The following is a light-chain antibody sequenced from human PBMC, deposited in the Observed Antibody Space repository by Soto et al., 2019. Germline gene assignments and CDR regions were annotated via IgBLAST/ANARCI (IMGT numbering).Light chain of an antibody. CDR3: NQSQSWHRT. V-gene: IGKV3D-11*01. Sequence: EIVLTQSPATLSAFPGDRVTLSCRASQALNTRLAWYQHKPGQAPRLLIYLTSNRAAGVPARFSAWGSETDFTLTISDVEHEDFELYYCNQSQSWHRTLGQGTKADIK. CDR1: QALNTR. CDR2: LTS. J-gene: IGKJ1*01.